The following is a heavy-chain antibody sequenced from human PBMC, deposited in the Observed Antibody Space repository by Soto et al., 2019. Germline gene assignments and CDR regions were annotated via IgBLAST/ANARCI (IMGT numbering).Heavy chain of an antibody. CDR2: INPSGGST. D-gene: IGHD3-3*01. V-gene: IGHV1-46*03. J-gene: IGHJ5*02. CDR1: GYTFTSYY. Sequence: GASVKVSCKASGYTFTSYYMHWVRQAPGQGLEWMGIINPSGGSTSYAQKFQGRVTMTRDTSTSTVYMELSSLRSEDTAVYYCARGSITIFGVVMPFDPWGQGTLVTVSS. CDR3: ARGSITIFGVVMPFDP.